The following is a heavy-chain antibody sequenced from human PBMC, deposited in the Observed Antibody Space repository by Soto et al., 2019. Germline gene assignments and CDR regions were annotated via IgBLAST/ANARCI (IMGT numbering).Heavy chain of an antibody. CDR3: ARGVYDSSGYFDY. J-gene: IGHJ4*02. Sequence: TLSLTCAVSGGYISSGGYSWSWIRQPPGKGLEWIGYIYHSGSTYYNPSLKSRVTISVDRSKNQFSLKLSSVTAADTAVYYCARGVYDSSGYFDYWGQGTLVTVSS. CDR2: IYHSGST. D-gene: IGHD3-22*01. CDR1: GGYISSGGYS. V-gene: IGHV4-30-2*01.